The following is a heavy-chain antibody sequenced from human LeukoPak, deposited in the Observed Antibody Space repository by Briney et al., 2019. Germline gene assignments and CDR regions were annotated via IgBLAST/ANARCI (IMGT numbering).Heavy chain of an antibody. J-gene: IGHJ5*02. D-gene: IGHD2-15*01. Sequence: PSDTLSLTCTVSGGSITSCGFYWGWIRQPPGKGLEWIGNIYYGGSAYYNPSLKSRVTISVDTSKNQFSLKLSSVTAADTAVYYCARQPNIVVVDNWFDPWGQGTLVAVSS. V-gene: IGHV4-39*07. CDR2: IYYGGSA. CDR3: ARQPNIVVVDNWFDP. CDR1: GGSITSCGFY.